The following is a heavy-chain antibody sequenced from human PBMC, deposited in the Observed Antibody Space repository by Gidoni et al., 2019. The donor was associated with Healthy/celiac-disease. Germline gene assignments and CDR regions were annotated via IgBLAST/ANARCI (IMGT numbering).Heavy chain of an antibody. Sequence: GHVTISADKSISTAYLQWSSLKASDTAMYYCARAAGQWLAPFDYWGQGTLVTVSS. J-gene: IGHJ4*02. D-gene: IGHD6-19*01. CDR3: ARAAGQWLAPFDY. V-gene: IGHV5-10-1*01.